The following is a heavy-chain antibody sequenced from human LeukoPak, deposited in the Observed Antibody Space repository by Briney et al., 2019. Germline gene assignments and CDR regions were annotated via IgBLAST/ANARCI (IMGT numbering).Heavy chain of an antibody. Sequence: GGSLRLSCAASGFTFSSYAMHWVRQAPGKGLEWVAVISYDGSNKYYADSVKGRFTISRDNSKNTLYLQMNSLRAEDTAVYYCAKAPSSGWLTFDYWGQGTLVTVPS. D-gene: IGHD6-19*01. V-gene: IGHV3-30-3*01. J-gene: IGHJ4*02. CDR1: GFTFSSYA. CDR2: ISYDGSNK. CDR3: AKAPSSGWLTFDY.